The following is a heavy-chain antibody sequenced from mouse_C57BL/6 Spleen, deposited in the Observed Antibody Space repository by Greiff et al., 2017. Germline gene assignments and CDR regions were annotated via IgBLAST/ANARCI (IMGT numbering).Heavy chain of an antibody. CDR2: ISSGSSTI. CDR1: GFTFSDYG. V-gene: IGHV5-17*01. D-gene: IGHD1-1*01. J-gene: IGHJ4*01. CDR3: ATDGGLRDAMDY. Sequence: EVKVVESGGGLVKPGGSLKLSCAASGFTFSDYGMHWVRQAPEKGLEWVAYISSGSSTIDYADTVKGRFTISRDNAKNTLFLQMTSLRSEDTAMYYCATDGGLRDAMDYWGQGTSVTVSS.